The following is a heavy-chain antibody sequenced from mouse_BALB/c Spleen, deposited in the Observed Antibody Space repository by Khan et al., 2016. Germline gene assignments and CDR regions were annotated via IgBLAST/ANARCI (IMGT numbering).Heavy chain of an antibody. CDR2: ISYRGST. D-gene: IGHD2-4*01. J-gene: IGHJ3*01. CDR3: AKEGSMITTGAY. Sequence: EVQLLESGPGLVKPSQSLSLTCPVTGYSITSDYAWNWIRQFPGNQLEWMGYISYRGSTSYNPSLKSRISITRDTSKNQFFLQLNSVTTEDTATYYCAKEGSMITTGAYWGQGTLVTVSA. CDR1: GYSITSDYA. V-gene: IGHV3-2*02.